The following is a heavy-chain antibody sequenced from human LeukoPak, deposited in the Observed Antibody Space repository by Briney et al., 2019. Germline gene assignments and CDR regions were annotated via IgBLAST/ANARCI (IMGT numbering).Heavy chain of an antibody. J-gene: IGHJ5*02. CDR3: ARDYGHSSSWYWFDP. CDR1: GGTFSSYA. V-gene: IGHV1-69*04. Sequence: SVKVSCKASGGTFSSYAISWVRQPPGQGLEWMGRIIPILGIANYAQKFQGRVTITADKSTSTAYMELSSLRSEDTAVHYCARDYGHSSSWYWFDPWGQGTLVTVSS. CDR2: IIPILGIA. D-gene: IGHD6-13*01.